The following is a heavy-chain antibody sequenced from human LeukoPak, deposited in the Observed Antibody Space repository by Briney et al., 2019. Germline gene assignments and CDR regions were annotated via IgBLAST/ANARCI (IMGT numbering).Heavy chain of an antibody. Sequence: ASVKVSCKASGYTFTGYYMHWVRQAPGQGLEWMGWINPNSGGTNYAQKFQGRVTMARDTSISTAYMELSRLRSDDTAVYYCARARTIAAHDAFDIWGQGTMVTVPS. CDR3: ARARTIAAHDAFDI. D-gene: IGHD6-6*01. CDR2: INPNSGGT. J-gene: IGHJ3*02. V-gene: IGHV1-2*02. CDR1: GYTFTGYY.